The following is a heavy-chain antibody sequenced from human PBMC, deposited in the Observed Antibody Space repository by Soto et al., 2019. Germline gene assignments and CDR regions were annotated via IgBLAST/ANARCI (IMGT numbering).Heavy chain of an antibody. CDR2: IYTSGST. J-gene: IGHJ6*02. CDR1: GGSISSYY. D-gene: IGHD3-9*01. V-gene: IGHV4-4*07. Sequence: PSETLSLTCTVSGGSISSYYWSWIRQPAGKGLEWIGRIYTSGSTNYNPSLKSRVTMSVDTSKNQFSLKLSSVTAADTAVYYCARDLPAYDILTGYFYYYYGMDVWGQGTTVTVSS. CDR3: ARDLPAYDILTGYFYYYYGMDV.